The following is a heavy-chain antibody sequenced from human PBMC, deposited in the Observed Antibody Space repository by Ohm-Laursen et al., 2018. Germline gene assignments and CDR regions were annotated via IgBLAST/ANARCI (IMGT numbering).Heavy chain of an antibody. CDR2: SISFTSDP. Sequence: SLRLSCAASGFTFSSYGMSWVRQAPGKGPEWVSSISFTSDPYYAESLRGRFTVSRDNTRNSVYLQMNSLRDEDTGVYYCARDGSGWSRDVWGQGTTVIVSS. CDR3: ARDGSGWSRDV. CDR1: GFTFSSYG. J-gene: IGHJ6*02. D-gene: IGHD6-13*01. V-gene: IGHV3-48*02.